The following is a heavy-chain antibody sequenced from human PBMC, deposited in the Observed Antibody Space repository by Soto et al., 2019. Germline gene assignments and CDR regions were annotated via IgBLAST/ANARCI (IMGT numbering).Heavy chain of an antibody. V-gene: IGHV3-23*01. J-gene: IGHJ6*03. Sequence: GGSLRLSCAASGFTFSSYAMSWVRQAPGKGLEWVSAISGSGGSTYYADSVKGRFTISRDNSKNTLYLQMNSLRAEDTAVYYCAKDAQLVLGYYYYYMDVWGKGTTVTVSS. CDR1: GFTFSSYA. CDR2: ISGSGGST. D-gene: IGHD6-6*01. CDR3: AKDAQLVLGYYYYYMDV.